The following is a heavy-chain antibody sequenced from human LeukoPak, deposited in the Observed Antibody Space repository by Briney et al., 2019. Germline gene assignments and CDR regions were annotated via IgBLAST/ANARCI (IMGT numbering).Heavy chain of an antibody. J-gene: IGHJ5*02. D-gene: IGHD3-3*01. V-gene: IGHV4-34*01. CDR2: INHSGST. CDR1: GGSFSGYY. CDR3: ARSRRVRSPFDP. Sequence: PSETLSLTCAVYGGSFSGYYWSWIRQPPGKGLEWIGEINHSGSTNYNPSLKSRVIISVDTSKNQFSLKLSSVTAADTAVYYCARSRRVRSPFDPWGQGTLVTVSS.